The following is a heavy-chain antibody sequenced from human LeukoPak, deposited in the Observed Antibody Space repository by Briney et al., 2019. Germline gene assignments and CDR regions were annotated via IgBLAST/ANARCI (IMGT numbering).Heavy chain of an antibody. V-gene: IGHV1-18*01. Sequence: GASVKVSCKASGYTFTSYGISWVRQAPGQGLEWMGWISAYNGNTNYAQKLQGRVTMTTDTSTSTAYMELRSLRSDDTAVYYCAREEGYCSSTSCSKGGYWGQGTLDTVSS. CDR1: GYTFTSYG. D-gene: IGHD2-2*01. CDR3: AREEGYCSSTSCSKGGY. CDR2: ISAYNGNT. J-gene: IGHJ4*02.